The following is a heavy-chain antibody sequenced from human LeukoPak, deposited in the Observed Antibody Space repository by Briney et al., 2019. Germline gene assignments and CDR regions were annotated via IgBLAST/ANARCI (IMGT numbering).Heavy chain of an antibody. CDR2: ISGSGGST. V-gene: IGHV3-64D*09. J-gene: IGHJ4*02. CDR3: VKITSVTGGDC. CDR1: GFTFSAYA. Sequence: PGGSLRLSCSASGFTFSAYAMYWVRQAPGKGLEYVSGISGSGGSTNYADSVKGRFTISRDNSKNTLYLQMSSLRAEDTALYYCVKITSVTGGDCWGQGTRLTVSS. D-gene: IGHD1-1*01.